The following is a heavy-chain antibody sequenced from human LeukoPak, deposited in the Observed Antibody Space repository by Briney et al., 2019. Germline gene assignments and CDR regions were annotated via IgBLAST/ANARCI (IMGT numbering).Heavy chain of an antibody. CDR1: GYTFTGYY. Sequence: GASVKVSCKASGYTFTGYYMHWVRQAPGQGLEWMGWINPNNGGTSYAQKFQGRVTLTRDTSINTAYMELTRLSSDDTAVYYCGRGARPPHYYYYMDVWGKGTTVTVSS. D-gene: IGHD5-12*01. CDR2: INPNNGGT. V-gene: IGHV1-2*02. J-gene: IGHJ6*03. CDR3: GRGARPPHYYYYMDV.